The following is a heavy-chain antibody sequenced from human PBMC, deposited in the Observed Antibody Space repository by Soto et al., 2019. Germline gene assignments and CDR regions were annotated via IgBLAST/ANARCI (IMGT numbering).Heavy chain of an antibody. J-gene: IGHJ6*03. CDR2: IYYSGST. D-gene: IGHD3-10*01. CDR3: ARLFGEDFYYYYYYMDV. CDR1: GGSISSSSYY. V-gene: IGHV4-39*01. Sequence: QLQLQESGPGLVKPSETLSLTCTVSGGSISSSSYYWGWIRQPPGKGLEWIGSIYYSGSTYYNPSLKRRVTISVDTSKNQFSLKLSSVTAADTAVYYCARLFGEDFYYYYYYMDVWGKGTTVTVSS.